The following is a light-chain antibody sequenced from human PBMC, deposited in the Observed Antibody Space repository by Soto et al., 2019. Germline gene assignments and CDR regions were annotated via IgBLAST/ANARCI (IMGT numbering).Light chain of an antibody. CDR2: DVT. CDR3: GSYATSNTRV. J-gene: IGLJ1*01. CDR1: RSDVGGYNY. Sequence: QSALTQPASVSGSPGQSITISCTGTRSDVGGYNYVSWYQHHPGKAPKLMIYDVTTRPSGVSNRFSASKSGNTASLTISRLQAEDEADYYCGSYATSNTRVFGTGTKLTVL. V-gene: IGLV2-14*03.